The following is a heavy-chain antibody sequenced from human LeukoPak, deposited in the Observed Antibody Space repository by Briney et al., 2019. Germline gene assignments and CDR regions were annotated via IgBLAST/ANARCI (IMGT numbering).Heavy chain of an antibody. J-gene: IGHJ6*02. Sequence: GGSLRLSCAASGFTFDDYAMHWVRQAPGKGLEWVSLISGSGGSTYYADSVKGRFTISRDNSKNTLYLQMNSLRAEDTAVYYCAKVIPNYYYNMDVWGQGTTVTVSS. V-gene: IGHV3-23*01. CDR2: ISGSGGST. CDR3: AKVIPNYYYNMDV. CDR1: GFTFDDYA.